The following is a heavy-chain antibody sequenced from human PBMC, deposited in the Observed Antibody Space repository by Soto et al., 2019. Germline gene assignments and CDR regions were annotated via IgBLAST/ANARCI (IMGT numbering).Heavy chain of an antibody. CDR2: IYHSGST. D-gene: IGHD1-26*01. CDR3: ASLGGATSDYYYGMDV. CDR1: GGSISSSNW. J-gene: IGHJ6*02. V-gene: IGHV4-4*02. Sequence: SETLSLTCAVSGGSISSSNWWSWVRQPPGKWLEWIGEIYHSGSTNYNPSLKSRVTISVDKSKNQFSLKLSSVTAADTAVYYCASLGGATSDYYYGMDVWGQGTTVTVSS.